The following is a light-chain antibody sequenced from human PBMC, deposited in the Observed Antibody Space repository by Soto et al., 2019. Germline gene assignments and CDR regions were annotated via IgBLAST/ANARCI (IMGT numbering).Light chain of an antibody. J-gene: IGKJ3*01. CDR2: AAS. V-gene: IGKV1-39*01. Sequence: DIQMTQSPSSLSASVGDRVTITCRASQSISSYLNWYQQKPGKAPKLLIYAASSLQSGVPSRLSGSGSGTDFTLTISSLQPEDFATYYCQQDLRPPLTFGPGTKVDTK. CDR1: QSISSY. CDR3: QQDLRPPLT.